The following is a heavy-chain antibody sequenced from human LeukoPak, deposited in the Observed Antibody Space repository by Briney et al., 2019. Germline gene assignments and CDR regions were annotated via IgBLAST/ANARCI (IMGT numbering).Heavy chain of an antibody. CDR3: ARDFMGGINAFDL. CDR1: GFTFSSYG. Sequence: PGGSLRLSCAASGFTFSSYGMHWVRQAPGKGREWGAFIRYGGSNKYYADSVKGRFTISRDNSKNTLYLQMNSLRAEDTAVYYCARDFMGGINAFDLWGQGTMVTVSS. J-gene: IGHJ3*01. V-gene: IGHV3-30*02. D-gene: IGHD3-10*01. CDR2: IRYGGSNK.